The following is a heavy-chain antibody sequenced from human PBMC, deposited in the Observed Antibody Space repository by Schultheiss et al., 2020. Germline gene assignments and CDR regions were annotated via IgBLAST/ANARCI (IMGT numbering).Heavy chain of an antibody. D-gene: IGHD6-13*01. CDR1: GFSLSTSGMR. J-gene: IGHJ4*02. CDR2: TYWDDDK. CDR3: AHKSGIAAAGTFDY. V-gene: IGHV2-70*12. Sequence: SCPTLVKPTQTLTLTCTFSGFSLSTSGMRVSWIRQTPGKALEWLALTYWDDDKYYSTSLKTRLTISKDTSKSQVVLTMTNMDPVDTATYYCAHKSGIAAAGTFDYWGQGTLVTVSS.